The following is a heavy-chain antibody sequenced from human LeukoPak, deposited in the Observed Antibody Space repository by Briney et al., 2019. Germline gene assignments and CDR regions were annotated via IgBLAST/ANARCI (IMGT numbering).Heavy chain of an antibody. Sequence: GGTLRLSCAASGFTFSSYGMSWVRQAPGKGLEWVANMNQDGSEKYYVDSVKGRFIISRDNAKNSLYLQMNSLRAEDTAVYYCARVSTTVTTSGAFDIWGQGTMVTVSS. J-gene: IGHJ3*02. CDR2: MNQDGSEK. CDR3: ARVSTTVTTSGAFDI. CDR1: GFTFSSYG. V-gene: IGHV3-7*01. D-gene: IGHD4-17*01.